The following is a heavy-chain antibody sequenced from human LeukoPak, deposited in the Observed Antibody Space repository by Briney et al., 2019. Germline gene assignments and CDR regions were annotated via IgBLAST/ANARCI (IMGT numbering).Heavy chain of an antibody. V-gene: IGHV3-30*18. CDR2: ISYDGSNK. D-gene: IGHD6-13*01. Sequence: QSGGSLRLSCAASGFTFSSYGMHWVRQAPGKGLEWVAVISYDGSNKYYADSVKGRFTISRDNSKNTLYLQINSLRAEDTAVYYCAKNPPRGGQQLVPATVDYWGQGTLVTVSS. J-gene: IGHJ4*02. CDR3: AKNPPRGGQQLVPATVDY. CDR1: GFTFSSYG.